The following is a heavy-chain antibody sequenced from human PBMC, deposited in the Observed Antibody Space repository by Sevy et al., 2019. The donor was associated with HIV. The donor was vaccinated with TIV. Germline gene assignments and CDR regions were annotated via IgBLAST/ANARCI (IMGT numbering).Heavy chain of an antibody. Sequence: GGCLRLSCAASGFTFSNAWMSWVRQAPGKGLEWVARIKSKTDGGTTDYAAPVKGRFTISRDDSKNTLYLQMNSLKTEDTAVYYCTTTYYYDSSGYDPNDYWGQGTLVTVSS. CDR1: GFTFSNAW. CDR2: IKSKTDGGTT. D-gene: IGHD3-22*01. CDR3: TTTYYYDSSGYDPNDY. J-gene: IGHJ4*02. V-gene: IGHV3-15*01.